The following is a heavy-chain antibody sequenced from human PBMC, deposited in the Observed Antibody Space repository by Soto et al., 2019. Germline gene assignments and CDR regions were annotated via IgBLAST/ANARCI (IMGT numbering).Heavy chain of an antibody. Sequence: SETLSLTCAVYGGSFSGYYWSWIRQPPGKRLEWIGYINYSGNTDYNPSLKSRVTISVDTSKNQFSLRLSSVTAADTAVYYCARVQSSYYDRAFDYWGQGILVTVSS. V-gene: IGHV4-34*01. D-gene: IGHD3-9*01. CDR1: GGSFSGYY. J-gene: IGHJ4*02. CDR2: INYSGNT. CDR3: ARVQSSYYDRAFDY.